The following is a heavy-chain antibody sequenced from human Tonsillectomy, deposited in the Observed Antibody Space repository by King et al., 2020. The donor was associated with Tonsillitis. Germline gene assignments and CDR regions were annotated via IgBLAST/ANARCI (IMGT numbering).Heavy chain of an antibody. V-gene: IGHV5-51*01. CDR1: GYTFTSYW. CDR2: IYPSDFDT. CDR3: ARHSVHYDSSGYYPYYMDV. J-gene: IGHJ6*03. Sequence: QLVQSGAEVKKPGESLKISCKGSGYTFTSYWIGWVRQMPGKGLEWMGIIYPSDFDTRYSPSFQGQVTISADKSISTAYLQWSSLKASDTAMYYCARHSVHYDSSGYYPYYMDVWGKGTTVTVSS. D-gene: IGHD3-22*01.